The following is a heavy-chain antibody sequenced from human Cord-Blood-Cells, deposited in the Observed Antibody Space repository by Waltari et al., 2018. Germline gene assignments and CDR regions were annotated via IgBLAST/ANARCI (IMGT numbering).Heavy chain of an antibody. V-gene: IGHV1-2*04. D-gene: IGHD2-15*01. CDR3: ARDYCSGGSCYYWYFDL. Sequence: QVQLVQSGAEVKKPGASVKVSCKASGYTFTGYYMHWVRQAPGQGLEWMGWITPNSGGTNYAQKFQGWVTMTRDTSIRTAYMELSRLRSDETAVYYCARDYCSGGSCYYWYFDLWGRGTLVTVSS. J-gene: IGHJ2*01. CDR1: GYTFTGYY. CDR2: ITPNSGGT.